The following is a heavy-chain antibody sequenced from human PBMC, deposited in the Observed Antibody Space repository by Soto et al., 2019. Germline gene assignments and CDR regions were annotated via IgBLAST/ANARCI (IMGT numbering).Heavy chain of an antibody. CDR3: ARSEMTYNWND. D-gene: IGHD1-1*01. J-gene: IGHJ4*02. CDR2: ISGSGEMT. V-gene: IGHV3-23*01. Sequence: EVQLLESGGGLVPPGGFLRLSCVASGMTLSNYAVNWVRQAPGKGLEWVSSISGSGEMTHYAESVKGRFTISRDNSKNTLYLQMESLRAEDTALYYCARSEMTYNWNDWGQGTLVTVSS. CDR1: GMTLSNYA.